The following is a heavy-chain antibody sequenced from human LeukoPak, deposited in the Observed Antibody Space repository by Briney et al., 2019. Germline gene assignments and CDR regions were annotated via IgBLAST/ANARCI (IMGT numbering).Heavy chain of an antibody. CDR1: GFTVSSNY. D-gene: IGHD1-26*01. V-gene: IGHV3-53*04. CDR3: ARSYSESPYDAFDI. J-gene: IGHJ3*02. Sequence: PGGSLRLSCAASGFTVSSNYMSWVRQAPGKGLEWVSVIYSGGSTFYADSVKDRFTISRHNSKNTLYLQMNSLRAEDTAVYYCARSYSESPYDAFDIWGQGTMVTVSS. CDR2: IYSGGST.